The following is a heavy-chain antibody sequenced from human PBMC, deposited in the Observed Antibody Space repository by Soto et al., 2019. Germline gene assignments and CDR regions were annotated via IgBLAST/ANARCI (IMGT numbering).Heavy chain of an antibody. CDR3: ATGRIVVVPAAMLFDY. Sequence: GASVKVSCKVSGYTLTELSMHWVRQAPGKGLEWMGGFDPEDGETIYAQKFQGRVTMTEDTSADTAYMELSSLRSEDTAVYYCATGRIVVVPAAMLFDYWGQGTLVTVSS. CDR2: FDPEDGET. V-gene: IGHV1-24*01. CDR1: GYTLTELS. D-gene: IGHD2-2*01. J-gene: IGHJ4*02.